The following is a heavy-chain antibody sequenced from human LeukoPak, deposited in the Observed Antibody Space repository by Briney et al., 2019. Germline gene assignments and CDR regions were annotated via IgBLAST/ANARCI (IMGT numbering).Heavy chain of an antibody. V-gene: IGHV3-23*01. CDR1: GFTFSSSA. Sequence: PGGTLRLSCEASGFTFSSSALGWVRQAPGQGLEWVSTLGDRGDTYYGDSVKGRFTISRDSSKNTLYLRMNSLRAEHTAVYFCAKQQPGERYYFDYWGQGTLVTVSS. J-gene: IGHJ4*02. D-gene: IGHD3-16*01. CDR2: LGDRGDT. CDR3: AKQQPGERYYFDY.